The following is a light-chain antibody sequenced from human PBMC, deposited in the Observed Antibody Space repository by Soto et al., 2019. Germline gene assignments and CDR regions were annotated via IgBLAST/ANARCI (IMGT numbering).Light chain of an antibody. CDR1: FSDIGVYDY. Sequence: QSALTQPASVSGSPGQSITISCSGTFSDIGVYDYVSWYQQFPGKVPKLIIYEVSHRPSGVSDRFSGSKSGNTASLTISGLQADDEDDYYCCSSTTGGVAVFGGGTKLTVL. CDR2: EVS. CDR3: CSSTTGGVAV. J-gene: IGLJ2*01. V-gene: IGLV2-14*01.